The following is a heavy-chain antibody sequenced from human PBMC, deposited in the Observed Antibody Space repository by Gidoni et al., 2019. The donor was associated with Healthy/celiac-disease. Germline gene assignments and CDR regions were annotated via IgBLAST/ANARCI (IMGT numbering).Heavy chain of an antibody. J-gene: IGHJ2*01. D-gene: IGHD6-13*01. Sequence: QVQLVQSGAEVKKPGASVKVSCKASGYTFTYYYMHWVRQAPGQGLEWMGRINPNSGGTNYAQKFQGRVTMTRDTSISTAYMELSRLRSDDSAVYYCVREAGIADHWYFDLWGRGTLVTVSS. V-gene: IGHV1-2*06. CDR1: GYTFTYYY. CDR2: INPNSGGT. CDR3: VREAGIADHWYFDL.